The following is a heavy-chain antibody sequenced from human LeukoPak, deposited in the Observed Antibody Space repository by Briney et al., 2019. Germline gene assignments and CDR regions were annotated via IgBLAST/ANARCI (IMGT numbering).Heavy chain of an antibody. D-gene: IGHD4-17*01. V-gene: IGHV3-30*04. CDR3: ARGHDYGDYEGGFDI. CDR1: GFTFSSYA. Sequence: GGSLRLSCAASGFTFSSYAMHWVRQAPGKGLEWVAVISYDGSNKYYADSVKGRFTISRDNSKNTLYLQMNSLRAEDTAVYYCARGHDYGDYEGGFDIWGQGTMVTVSS. CDR2: ISYDGSNK. J-gene: IGHJ3*02.